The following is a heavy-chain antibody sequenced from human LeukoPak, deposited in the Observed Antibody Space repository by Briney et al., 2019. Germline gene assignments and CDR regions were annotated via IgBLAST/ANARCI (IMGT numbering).Heavy chain of an antibody. D-gene: IGHD6-19*01. CDR2: ISSGGDYT. V-gene: IGHV3-23*01. CDR1: GFTFNNYA. J-gene: IGHJ5*02. Sequence: GGSLRLSCAASGFTFNNYAMSWVRQAPGRGLEWVSAISSGGDYTNSADSVKGRFTISRDNSKNTLYLQMNSLRAEDTAVYYCAKDRASGSGSYSYRGFDHWGQGTLVTISS. CDR3: AKDRASGSGSYSYRGFDH.